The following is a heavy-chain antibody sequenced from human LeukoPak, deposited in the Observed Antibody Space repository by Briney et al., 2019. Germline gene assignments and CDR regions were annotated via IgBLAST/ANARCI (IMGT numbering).Heavy chain of an antibody. Sequence: SETLSLTCAVYGGSFSGYYWSWIRQPPGKGLEWIGEINHSGSTNYNPSLKSRVTISVDTSKNQFSLKLSSVTAADTAVYYCARGHYDSSGYFDAFDIWGQGTMVTASS. D-gene: IGHD3-22*01. V-gene: IGHV4-34*01. J-gene: IGHJ3*02. CDR2: INHSGST. CDR3: ARGHYDSSGYFDAFDI. CDR1: GGSFSGYY.